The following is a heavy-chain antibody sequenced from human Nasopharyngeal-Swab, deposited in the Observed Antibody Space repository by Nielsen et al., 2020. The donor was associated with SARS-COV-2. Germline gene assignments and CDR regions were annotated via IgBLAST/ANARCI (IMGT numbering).Heavy chain of an antibody. CDR3: ARVYDFWSGYDY. D-gene: IGHD3-3*01. V-gene: IGHV4-34*01. Sequence: SETLSLTCAVYGGSFSGYYWSWIRQPPGKGLEWIGEINHSGSTNYNPSLKSRVTISVDTSKDQFSLKLSSVTAADTAVYYCARVYDFWSGYDYWGPGPLVTVSS. J-gene: IGHJ4*02. CDR1: GGSFSGYY. CDR2: INHSGST.